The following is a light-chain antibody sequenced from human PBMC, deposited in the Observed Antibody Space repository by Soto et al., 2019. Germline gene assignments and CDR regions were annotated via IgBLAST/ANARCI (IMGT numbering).Light chain of an antibody. CDR2: DVS. CDR1: SSDVGAYNF. Sequence: QSALTQPASVSGSRGQSITISCTGTSSDVGAYNFVSWYQQHPGKLPKLMIFDVSRRPSGVSDRFSGSKSGNTASLTISRLHAEDEGDYYCSSYTSSSTHVFGSGTKVTVL. J-gene: IGLJ1*01. CDR3: SSYTSSSTHV. V-gene: IGLV2-14*03.